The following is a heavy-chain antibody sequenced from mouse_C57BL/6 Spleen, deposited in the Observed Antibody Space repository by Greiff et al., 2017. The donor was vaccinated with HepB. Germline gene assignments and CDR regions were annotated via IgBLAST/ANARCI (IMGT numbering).Heavy chain of an antibody. V-gene: IGHV7-3*01. D-gene: IGHD1-1*01. J-gene: IGHJ1*03. CDR1: GFTFTDYY. Sequence: EVMLVESGGGLVQPGGSLSLSCAASGFTFTDYYMSWVRQPPGKALEWLGFIRNKANGYTTEYSASVKGRFTISRDNSQIILYLQMNALRAEDSATYYCARYYYGSSDVWGTGTTVTVAS. CDR2: IRNKANGYTT. CDR3: ARYYYGSSDV.